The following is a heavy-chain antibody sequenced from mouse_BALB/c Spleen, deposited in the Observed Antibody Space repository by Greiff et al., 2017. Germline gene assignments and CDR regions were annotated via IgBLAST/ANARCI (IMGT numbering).Heavy chain of an antibody. J-gene: IGHJ3*01. CDR3: ARNLVYDYDEGVFAY. V-gene: IGHV2-6-4*01. Sequence: QVQLKESGPGLVAPSQSLSITCTVSGFSLSRYSVHWVRQPPGKGLEWLGMIWGGGSTDYNSALKSRLSISKDNSKSQVFLKMNSLQTDDTAMYYCARNLVYDYDEGVFAYWGQGTLVTVSA. CDR1: GFSLSRYS. CDR2: IWGGGST. D-gene: IGHD2-4*01.